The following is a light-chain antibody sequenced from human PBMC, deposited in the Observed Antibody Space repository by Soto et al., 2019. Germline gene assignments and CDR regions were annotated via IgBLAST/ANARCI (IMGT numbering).Light chain of an antibody. CDR3: QQRSNWPIT. Sequence: EIVLTQSPATLSLSPGERATLSCRASQSVGKYLVWYQQKPGQTPRLLIYDGSNRATGIPARFSGSGSGTDHTLTISSLEPEDSAVYYCQQRSNWPITFGQGTRLEIK. V-gene: IGKV3-11*01. CDR2: DGS. J-gene: IGKJ5*01. CDR1: QSVGKY.